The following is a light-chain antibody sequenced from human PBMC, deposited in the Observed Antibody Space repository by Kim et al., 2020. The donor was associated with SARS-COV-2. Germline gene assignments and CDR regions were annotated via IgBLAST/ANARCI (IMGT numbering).Light chain of an antibody. CDR1: SSNIGAGYD. Sequence: GQRVTIACPGSSSNIGAGYDVHWYQQLPAAAPKLLIYANTNRPSGVPDRFSGSKSGTSASLAITGLQAEDEADYYCQSYDSSLSVFGTGTKVTVL. V-gene: IGLV1-40*01. J-gene: IGLJ1*01. CDR2: ANT. CDR3: QSYDSSLSV.